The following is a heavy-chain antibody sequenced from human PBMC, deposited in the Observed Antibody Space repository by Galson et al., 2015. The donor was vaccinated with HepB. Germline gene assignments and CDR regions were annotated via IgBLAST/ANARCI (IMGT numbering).Heavy chain of an antibody. CDR2: IYYSGST. V-gene: IGHV4-59*08. Sequence: QVQLQESGPGLVKPSETLSLTCTVSGGSISSYYWSWIRQPPGKGLEWIGYIYYSGSTNYNPSLKSRVTISVDTSKNQFSLELSSVTAADTAVYYCSRGQRASTGMVGFDYWCQGTLGTVSS. CDR1: GGSISSYY. D-gene: IGHD2-8*01. J-gene: IGHJ4*02. CDR3: SRGQRASTGMVGFDY.